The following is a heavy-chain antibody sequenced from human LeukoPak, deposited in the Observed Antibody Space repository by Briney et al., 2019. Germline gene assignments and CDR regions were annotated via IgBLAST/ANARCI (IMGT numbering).Heavy chain of an antibody. CDR2: ISHDGSNK. J-gene: IGHJ4*02. Sequence: PGGSLRLSCPAAAFTFTNYGMHWVRPPPGKGLEWVAVISHDGSNKYYADSVKDRLTISRDNSKNTLYMQTNSLRAEDTAVYYCAKDEGSYMTTVTSLDYWGQGTLVTASS. V-gene: IGHV3-30*18. D-gene: IGHD4-17*01. CDR3: AKDEGSYMTTVTSLDY. CDR1: AFTFTNYG.